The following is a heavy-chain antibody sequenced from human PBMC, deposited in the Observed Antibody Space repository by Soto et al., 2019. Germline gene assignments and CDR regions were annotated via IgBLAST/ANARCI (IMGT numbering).Heavy chain of an antibody. CDR3: ARGQAGSRPFYYYGMDV. D-gene: IGHD6-19*01. Sequence: GGSLRLSCAASGFTFSSYGMHWVRQAPGKGLEWVAVIWYDGSNKYYADSVKGRFTISRDNSKNTLYLQMNSLRAEDTAVYYCARGQAGSRPFYYYGMDVWGQGTTVTVSS. CDR2: IWYDGSNK. J-gene: IGHJ6*02. V-gene: IGHV3-33*01. CDR1: GFTFSSYG.